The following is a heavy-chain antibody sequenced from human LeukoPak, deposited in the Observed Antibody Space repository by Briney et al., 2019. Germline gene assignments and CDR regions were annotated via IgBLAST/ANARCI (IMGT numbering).Heavy chain of an antibody. D-gene: IGHD2-2*01. V-gene: IGHV3-30*18. J-gene: IGHJ4*02. CDR1: GFTFSSYG. Sequence: GGSLRLSCAASGFTFSSYGMHWVRQAPGKGLEGVAVISYDGSNKYYADSVKGRFTISRDNSKNTLYLQMNSLRAEDTAVYYCAKPPRQLLFGPNRKLRWHFDYWGQGTLVTVSS. CDR2: ISYDGSNK. CDR3: AKPPRQLLFGPNRKLRWHFDY.